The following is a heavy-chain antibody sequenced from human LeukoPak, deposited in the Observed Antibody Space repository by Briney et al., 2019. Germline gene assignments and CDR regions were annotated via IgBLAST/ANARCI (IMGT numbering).Heavy chain of an antibody. CDR2: ISTSSSYI. J-gene: IGHJ6*03. CDR1: GGSISSSN. V-gene: IGHV3-11*06. CDR3: ARAAIAAARIYYYMDV. Sequence: LSLTCTVSGGSISSSNYYWGWIRQPPGKGLEWVSFISTSSSYIHNADSVKGRFTISRDNAENSLYLQMNSLRAEDTAVYYCARAAIAAARIYYYMDVWGKGTTVTVSS. D-gene: IGHD6-13*01.